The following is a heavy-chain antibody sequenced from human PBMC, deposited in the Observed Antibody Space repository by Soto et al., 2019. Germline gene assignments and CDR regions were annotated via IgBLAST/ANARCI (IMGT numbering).Heavy chain of an antibody. V-gene: IGHV4-31*03. Sequence: QVQLQESGPGLVKPSQTLSLTCTVSGGSISSGGYYWSWIRQHPGKGLEWIGYIYYSGSTYYNPSLKSRVTISVDTSKNHFSLKLRSVTAADTAVYYCARALTWEDSSGYYSNFDYWGQGTLVTVSS. D-gene: IGHD3-22*01. J-gene: IGHJ4*02. CDR3: ARALTWEDSSGYYSNFDY. CDR2: IYYSGST. CDR1: GGSISSGGYY.